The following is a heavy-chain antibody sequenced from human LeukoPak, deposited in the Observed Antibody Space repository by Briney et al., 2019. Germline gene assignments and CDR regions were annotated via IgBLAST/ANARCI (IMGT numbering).Heavy chain of an antibody. Sequence: PSETLSLTCTVSGGSISSYYWNWIRQPPGKGLEWIGYIYYSGSTNYNPSLKSRVTISVDTSKNQFSLKLSSVTAADTAVYYCAKDRASSWWYFDLWGRGTLVTVSS. CDR3: AKDRASSWWYFDL. CDR1: GGSISSYY. J-gene: IGHJ2*01. D-gene: IGHD5-18*01. CDR2: IYYSGST. V-gene: IGHV4-59*01.